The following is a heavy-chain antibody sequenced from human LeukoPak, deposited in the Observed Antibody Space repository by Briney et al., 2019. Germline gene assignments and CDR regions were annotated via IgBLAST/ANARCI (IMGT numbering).Heavy chain of an antibody. V-gene: IGHV4-30-4*07. Sequence: PSETLSLTCAVSGGSISSGDYSWSWIRQPPGEGLEWIGFIYNSGNTYYNPSLKSRVTLSVDTSKNQFSLKLSSMTAADTAVYYCARLVGSSWYHEVLLGRDYWGQGTLVTVSS. CDR1: GGSISSGDYS. CDR2: IYNSGNT. D-gene: IGHD6-13*01. CDR3: ARLVGSSWYHEVLLGRDY. J-gene: IGHJ4*02.